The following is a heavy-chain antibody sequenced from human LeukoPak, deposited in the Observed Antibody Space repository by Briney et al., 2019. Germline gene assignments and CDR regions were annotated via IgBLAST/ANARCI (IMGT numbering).Heavy chain of an antibody. V-gene: IGHV4-30-2*01. J-gene: IGHJ4*02. D-gene: IGHD3-16*02. CDR2: IYHSGST. Sequence: PSETLSLTCAVSGGSISSGGYSWSWIRQPPGTGLEWIGYIYHSGSTYYNPSLKSRVTISVDRSKNQFSLKLSSVTAADTAVYYCARVVESTGHDYVWGSYRYYFDYWGQGTLVTVSS. CDR3: ARVVESTGHDYVWGSYRYYFDY. CDR1: GGSISSGGYS.